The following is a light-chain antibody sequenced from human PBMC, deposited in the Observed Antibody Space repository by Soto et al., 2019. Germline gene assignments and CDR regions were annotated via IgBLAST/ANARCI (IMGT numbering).Light chain of an antibody. CDR2: DAS. J-gene: IGKJ1*01. Sequence: EIVLTQCPATLSLSPGERATLSSRASQSVSSYLAWYQQKPGQAPRLLIYDASNRATGIPARFSGSGSGTDFTLTISSLEPEDFAVYYCQQRSNWPTFGQGTKVDIK. CDR3: QQRSNWPT. CDR1: QSVSSY. V-gene: IGKV3-11*01.